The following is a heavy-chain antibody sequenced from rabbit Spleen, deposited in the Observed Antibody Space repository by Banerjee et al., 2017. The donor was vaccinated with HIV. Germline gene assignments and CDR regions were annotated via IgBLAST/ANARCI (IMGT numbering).Heavy chain of an antibody. V-gene: IGHV1S45*01. CDR3: ARDSAGREDFNL. Sequence: QEQLEESGGGLVKPEGSLTLTCKASGVSLNDKDVMCWVRQAPGKGLEWIACINIVTGKSVYATWAKGRFTISKTSSTTVTLQMTSLTVADTATYFCARDSAGREDFNLWGPGTLVTVS. CDR1: GVSLNDKDV. CDR2: INIVTGKS. D-gene: IGHD4-2*01. J-gene: IGHJ4*01.